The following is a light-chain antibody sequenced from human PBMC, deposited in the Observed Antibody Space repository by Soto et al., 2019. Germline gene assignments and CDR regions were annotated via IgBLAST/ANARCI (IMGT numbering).Light chain of an antibody. J-gene: IGKJ4*01. CDR3: QQLNSYPLT. CDR1: QGISSY. CDR2: AAS. V-gene: IGKV1-9*01. Sequence: DIQLTQSPSFLSASVGDRVTITCRASQGISSYLAWYQQKPGKAPKLLIYAASTVQSGVPSRFSGSGSGTEFTLTSSSLQPEDFATYYCQQLNSYPLTFGGGTKVEIK.